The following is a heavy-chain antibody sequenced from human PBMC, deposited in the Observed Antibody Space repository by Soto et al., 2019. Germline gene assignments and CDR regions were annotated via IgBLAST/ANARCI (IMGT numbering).Heavy chain of an antibody. CDR2: ISDDGART. Sequence: PGGSLRLSCVASGFVFEVYWMHWVRQVPGKGLEWVSRISDDGARTDYADSVRGRFTISRDNANNALYLQMNALRGEDTAVYFCPGAPRPSSIATGLVWGPGALVTVST. D-gene: IGHD2-2*01. CDR1: GFVFEVYW. CDR3: PGAPRPSSIATGLV. V-gene: IGHV3-74*01. J-gene: IGHJ4*02.